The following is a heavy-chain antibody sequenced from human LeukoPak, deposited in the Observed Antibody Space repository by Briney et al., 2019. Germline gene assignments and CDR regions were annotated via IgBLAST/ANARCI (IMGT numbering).Heavy chain of an antibody. J-gene: IGHJ3*02. V-gene: IGHV3-21*01. CDR1: GFTFSSYS. Sequence: GGSLRLSCAASGFTFSSYSMNWVRQAPGKGLEWVSSISSSSSYIYYADSVKGRYTISRDNAKNSLYLQMNSLRAEDTAVYYCARPSSTYSSNAFDIWGQGTMVTVSS. CDR2: ISSSSSYI. D-gene: IGHD6-19*01. CDR3: ARPSSTYSSNAFDI.